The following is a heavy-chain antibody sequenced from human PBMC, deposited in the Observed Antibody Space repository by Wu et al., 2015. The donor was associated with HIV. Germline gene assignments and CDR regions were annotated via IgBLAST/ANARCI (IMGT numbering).Heavy chain of an antibody. CDR1: GKTFNA. CDR3: ARDLARETMIRDRPRYGLDV. CDR2: IIPLVGTA. V-gene: IGHV1-69*12. D-gene: IGHD3-10*01. Sequence: QVQLVQSGAEVKKPGSSVKISCKASGKTFNAINWVRQAPGQGLEWMGGIIPLVGTANYAQKFRGRVTVTADESTNTAYMELSNLRSEDTAVYYCARDLARETMIRDRPRYGLDVWGQGTTVTVSS. J-gene: IGHJ6*02.